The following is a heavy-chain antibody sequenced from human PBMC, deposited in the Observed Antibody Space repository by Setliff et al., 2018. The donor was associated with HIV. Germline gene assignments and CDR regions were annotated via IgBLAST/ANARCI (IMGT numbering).Heavy chain of an antibody. CDR1: GFTFSSYW. CDR2: IGGSGDST. D-gene: IGHD1-1*01. Sequence: GGSLRLSCAASGFTFSSYWMNWVRQAPGKGLEWVSTIGGSGDSTYYADSVKGRCTVSRDNSRNTLYLHINSLRAEDTAVYYCARDRPYTRDDNDRINWLDSWGQGTLVTVSS. CDR3: ARDRPYTRDDNDRINWLDS. V-gene: IGHV3-23*01. J-gene: IGHJ5*01.